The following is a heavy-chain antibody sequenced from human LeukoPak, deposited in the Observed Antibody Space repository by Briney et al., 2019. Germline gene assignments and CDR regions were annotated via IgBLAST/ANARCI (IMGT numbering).Heavy chain of an antibody. CDR1: GGSISSGSYY. J-gene: IGHJ4*02. V-gene: IGHV4-61*02. Sequence: KSSQTLSLTCTVSGGSISSGSYYWSWIRQPAGKGLEWIGRIYTSGSTNYNPSLKSRVTISVDTSKNQFSLKLSSVTAADTAVYYCARDLGGDTADLVDFDYWGQGTLVTVSS. CDR2: IYTSGST. D-gene: IGHD5-18*01. CDR3: ARDLGGDTADLVDFDY.